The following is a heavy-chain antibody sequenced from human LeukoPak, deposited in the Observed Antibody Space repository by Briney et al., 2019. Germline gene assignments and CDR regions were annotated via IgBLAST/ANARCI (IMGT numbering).Heavy chain of an antibody. Sequence: SETLSLTCTVSGGSISSYYWSWIRQPPGKGLEWIGYIYYSGSTNYNPSLKSRVTISVDTSKNQFSLKLSSVTAADTAVYYCARSYHRSYYYGGSSNHAFDIWGQGTMVTVSS. J-gene: IGHJ3*02. D-gene: IGHD3-10*01. CDR3: ARSYHRSYYYGGSSNHAFDI. V-gene: IGHV4-59*01. CDR2: IYYSGST. CDR1: GGSISSYY.